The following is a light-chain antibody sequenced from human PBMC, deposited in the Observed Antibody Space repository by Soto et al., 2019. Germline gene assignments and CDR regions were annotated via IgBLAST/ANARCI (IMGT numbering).Light chain of an antibody. CDR3: QHSYTAPWT. CDR2: GAS. CDR1: ENIIQY. V-gene: IGKV1-39*01. Sequence: DLQMTQSPSSLSASLGDRVTITCRASENIIQYLNWYQQKPGKVPRLLVYGASRLETGVPSRFSASGFGTEFTLTIRGLQSEDFATYYCQHSYTAPWTFGQGTKV. J-gene: IGKJ1*01.